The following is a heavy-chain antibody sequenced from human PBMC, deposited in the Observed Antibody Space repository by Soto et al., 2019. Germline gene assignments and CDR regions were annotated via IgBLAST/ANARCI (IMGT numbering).Heavy chain of an antibody. CDR3: LKMVRGVWAFDY. CDR1: GFTFSSYW. Sequence: GGSLRLSCAASGFTFSSYWMSWVRQAPGKGLEWVANIKQDGSEKYYVDSVKGRFTISRDNAKNSLYLQMNSLRAEDTAVYYCLKMVRGVWAFDYWGQGTLVTVSS. D-gene: IGHD3-10*01. V-gene: IGHV3-7*01. J-gene: IGHJ4*02. CDR2: IKQDGSEK.